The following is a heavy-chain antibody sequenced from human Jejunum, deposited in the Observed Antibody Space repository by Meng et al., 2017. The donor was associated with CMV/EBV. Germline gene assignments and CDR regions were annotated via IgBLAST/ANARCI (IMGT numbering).Heavy chain of an antibody. J-gene: IGHJ4*02. CDR2: INPDGSVK. CDR3: VTSYSDWGSY. V-gene: IGHV3-7*01. CDR1: AFIFNSYY. Sequence: FVASAFIFNSYYMSWVRQAPGKGLEWVANINPDGSVKYYVDSVRGRFTISRDNAKSSLYLQMNSLRAEDTALYYCVTSYSDWGSYWGQGTLVTVSS. D-gene: IGHD7-27*01.